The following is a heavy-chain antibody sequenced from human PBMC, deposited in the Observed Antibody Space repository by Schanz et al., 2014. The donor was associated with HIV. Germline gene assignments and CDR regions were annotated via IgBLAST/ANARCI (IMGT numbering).Heavy chain of an antibody. CDR2: IWYDGSNK. CDR1: GFTFSSYG. Sequence: QVQLVESGGGVVQPGKSLRLSCVASGFTFSSYGMHWVRQAPGKGLEWVAVIWYDGSNKYYADSVKGRFTISKDNSKNTLYLQMNSLRAQDTAVYYCASTVYPYTGSSDYYYGMDVWGQGTTVTVSS. V-gene: IGHV3-33*01. CDR3: ASTVYPYTGSSDYYYGMDV. D-gene: IGHD6-6*01. J-gene: IGHJ6*02.